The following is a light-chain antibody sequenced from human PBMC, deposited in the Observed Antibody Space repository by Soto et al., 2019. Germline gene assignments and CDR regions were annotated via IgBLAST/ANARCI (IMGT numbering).Light chain of an antibody. CDR1: QSVSSN. CDR2: GAS. Sequence: MPQSPAALSVPPGERATLSCRASQSVSSNLAWYQQKPGQAPRLLIYGASTRATGFPARFSGSGSGTEFTLTISSLQSEDFVVYYCQQYNNWPRTFGQGTKV. J-gene: IGKJ1*01. CDR3: QQYNNWPRT. V-gene: IGKV3-15*01.